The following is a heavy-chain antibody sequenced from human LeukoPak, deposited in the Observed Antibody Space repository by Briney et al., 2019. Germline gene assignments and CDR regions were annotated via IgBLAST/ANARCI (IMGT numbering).Heavy chain of an antibody. D-gene: IGHD3-3*01. Sequence: SETLSLTCAVYGGSFSGYYWSWIRRPPGKGLEWIGEIDHSGSTNYNPSLKSRVTISVDTSKNQFSLKLSSVTAADTAVYYCARSARLRFLEWLSDYNWFDPWGQGTLVTVSS. J-gene: IGHJ5*02. CDR1: GGSFSGYY. CDR3: ARSARLRFLEWLSDYNWFDP. V-gene: IGHV4-34*01. CDR2: IDHSGST.